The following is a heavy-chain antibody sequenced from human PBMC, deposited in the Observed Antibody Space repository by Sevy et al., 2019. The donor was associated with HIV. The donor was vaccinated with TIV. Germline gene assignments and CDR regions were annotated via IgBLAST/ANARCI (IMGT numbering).Heavy chain of an antibody. J-gene: IGHJ4*02. CDR1: GASISSSGYY. Sequence: SENLSRTCTVSGASISSSGYYWGWIRQPPRKGLEWIASINYSGSTFYNPSLKSRVTISSDTSKNQFSLKLNSVTAADTAIYYCAGPTLTYSSGWSYYDSWGQGTVVTVSS. V-gene: IGHV4-39*01. CDR2: INYSGST. CDR3: AGPTLTYSSGWSYYDS. D-gene: IGHD6-19*01.